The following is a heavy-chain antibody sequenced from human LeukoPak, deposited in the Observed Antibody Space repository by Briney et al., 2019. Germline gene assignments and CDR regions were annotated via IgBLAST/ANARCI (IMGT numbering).Heavy chain of an antibody. Sequence: SETLSLTCTVSGGSISSSSYYWGWIRQPPGKGLEWIGSIYYSGSTYYNPSLKSRVTISVDTSKNQFSLKLTSVTAADTAVYYCARHPSGRMWLQQGGWFDPWGQGTLVTVSS. CDR2: IYYSGST. D-gene: IGHD5-24*01. CDR1: GGSISSSSYY. V-gene: IGHV4-39*01. CDR3: ARHPSGRMWLQQGGWFDP. J-gene: IGHJ5*02.